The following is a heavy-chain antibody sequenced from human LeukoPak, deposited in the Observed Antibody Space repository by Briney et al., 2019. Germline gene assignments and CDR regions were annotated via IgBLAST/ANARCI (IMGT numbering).Heavy chain of an antibody. Sequence: GGSLRLSWGASGFTFSFYYMSWIRQAPGKGLEWVSYISSSSSNIYYAHSVKGRFTISRDNAKDSLYLQMNSLRAEDTAVYYCARPQIWGFDYWGQGTLVTVSS. CDR1: GFTFSFYY. D-gene: IGHD3-16*01. V-gene: IGHV3-11*04. J-gene: IGHJ4*02. CDR3: ARPQIWGFDY. CDR2: ISSSSSNI.